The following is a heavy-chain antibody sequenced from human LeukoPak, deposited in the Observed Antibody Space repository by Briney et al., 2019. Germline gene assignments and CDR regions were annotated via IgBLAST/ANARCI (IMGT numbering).Heavy chain of an antibody. CDR2: INHSGST. Sequence: SETLSLTCAVYGGSFSGYYWSWIRQPPGKGLEWIGEINHSGSTNYNPSLKSRVTISVDTSKNQFSLKLSSVTAADTAVYYCARVGCSSTSCQANGYYYYYYMDVWGQGTTVTVSS. D-gene: IGHD2-2*01. CDR1: GGSFSGYY. J-gene: IGHJ6*03. V-gene: IGHV4-34*01. CDR3: ARVGCSSTSCQANGYYYYYYMDV.